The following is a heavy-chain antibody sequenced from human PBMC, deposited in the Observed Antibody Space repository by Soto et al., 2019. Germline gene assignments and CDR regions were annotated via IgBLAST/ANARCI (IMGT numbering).Heavy chain of an antibody. CDR3: ARDLVVDTATYGMDV. D-gene: IGHD5-18*01. Sequence: GGSLRLSCAASGFTFSSYAMHCVRQAPGKGLEWVAVISYDGSNKYYADSVKGRFTISRDNSKNTLYLQMNSLRAEDTAVYYCARDLVVDTATYGMDVWGQGTTVTVSS. CDR1: GFTFSSYA. V-gene: IGHV3-30-3*01. J-gene: IGHJ6*02. CDR2: ISYDGSNK.